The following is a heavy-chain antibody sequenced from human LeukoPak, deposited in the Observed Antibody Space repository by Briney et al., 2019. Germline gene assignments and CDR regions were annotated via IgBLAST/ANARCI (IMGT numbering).Heavy chain of an antibody. Sequence: GGSLRLSCAASGFTFSSYSMNWVRQAPGKGLEWVSSISSSSSYIYYADSVKGRFTISRDNAKNSLYLQMNSLRAEDTAVYYCARIPYCTNGVCYPVDYWGQGTLVTVSS. CDR3: ARIPYCTNGVCYPVDY. CDR1: GFTFSSYS. D-gene: IGHD2-8*01. J-gene: IGHJ4*02. V-gene: IGHV3-21*01. CDR2: ISSSSSYI.